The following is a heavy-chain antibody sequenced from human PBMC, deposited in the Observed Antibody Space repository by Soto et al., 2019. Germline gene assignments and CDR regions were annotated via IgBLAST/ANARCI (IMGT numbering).Heavy chain of an antibody. J-gene: IGHJ3*01. CDR2: IFHSGDT. V-gene: IGHV4-4*02. CDR3: AYSTGWYRHDV. D-gene: IGHD6-19*01. Sequence: QVQLQESGPGLVKPSGTLSLTCAVSGDSISNSRWWTWVRQPPGKGLEWIRDIFHSGDTNYNPSLKSRVFISVDKSQNPFSLKVSSVTAADTAVYYCAYSTGWYRHDVWGQGTLVTVSS. CDR1: GDSISNSRW.